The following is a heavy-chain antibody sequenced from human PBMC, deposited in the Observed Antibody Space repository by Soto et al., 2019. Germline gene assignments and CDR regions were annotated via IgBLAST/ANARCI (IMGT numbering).Heavy chain of an antibody. CDR3: TRGMKPSGWKY. J-gene: IGHJ4*02. CDR2: IGPGVDT. D-gene: IGHD6-19*01. CDR1: GFTFSSYA. V-gene: IGHV3-23*01. Sequence: EVQLLESGGGLVQPGGSLRLSCAASGFTFSSYAMSWVRQAPGKGLEWVSAIGPGVDTYYADSVKGRFTISRDNSKNTLSLQMNSLRADDTAVYYCTRGMKPSGWKYCGQGTPVTVSS.